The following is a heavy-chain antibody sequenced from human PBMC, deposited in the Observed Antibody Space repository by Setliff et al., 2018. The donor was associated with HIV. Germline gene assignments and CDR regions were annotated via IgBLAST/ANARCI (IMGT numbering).Heavy chain of an antibody. CDR3: ARDGRAKGVYSHWHFDL. D-gene: IGHD2-8*01. CDR1: GGSISSGGYY. CDR2: IDYSGIT. V-gene: IGHV4-31*03. Sequence: SETLSLTCTVSGGSISSGGYYWSWIRQHPGKGLEWIGYIDYSGITYYKPSLMSRVTISVDTSKNHFSLRLSSVTAADTAVYYCARDGRAKGVYSHWHFDLWGRGTLVT. J-gene: IGHJ2*01.